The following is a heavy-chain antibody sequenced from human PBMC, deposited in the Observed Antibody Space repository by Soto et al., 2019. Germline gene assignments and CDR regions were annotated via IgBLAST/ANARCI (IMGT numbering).Heavy chain of an antibody. CDR1: GFAFDDYA. CDR3: AKEHISSGSYFDY. Sequence: GGSLRLSCAASGFAFDDYAMHWVRQAPGKGLEWVSGISWNSGSIGYADSVKGRFSISRDNAKNSLYLQMNSLRAEDTALYYCAKEHISSGSYFDYWGQGTLVTVSS. CDR2: ISWNSGSI. V-gene: IGHV3-9*01. D-gene: IGHD6-19*01. J-gene: IGHJ4*02.